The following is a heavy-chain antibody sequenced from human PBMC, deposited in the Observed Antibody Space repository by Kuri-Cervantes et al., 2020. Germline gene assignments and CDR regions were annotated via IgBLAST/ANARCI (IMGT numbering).Heavy chain of an antibody. V-gene: IGHV3-20*04. CDR3: ARGGVVVVAATPY. D-gene: IGHD2-15*01. J-gene: IGHJ4*02. Sequence: GESLKISCAASGFTFDDYGMSWVRQAPGKGLEWVSGINWNGGSTGYADSVKGRFTISRDNAKNTLYLQMNSLRAEDTAVYYCARGGVVVVAATPYWGQGTLVT. CDR1: GFTFDDYG. CDR2: INWNGGST.